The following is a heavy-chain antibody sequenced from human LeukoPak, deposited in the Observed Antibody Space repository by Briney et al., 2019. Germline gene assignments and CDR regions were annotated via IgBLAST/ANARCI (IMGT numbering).Heavy chain of an antibody. CDR2: INSSSSTI. V-gene: IGHV3-48*04. CDR3: ARELWLGSSSWYVSYYMDV. J-gene: IGHJ6*03. CDR1: GFTFSSYS. Sequence: GGSLRLSCAASGFTFSSYSMHWVRQAPGKALERVSYINSSSSTIYYADSVKGRFTIYRENAKNSLYLQINSMRAEDTAVYYYARELWLGSSSWYVSYYMDVWGKGTTVTVSS. D-gene: IGHD6-13*01.